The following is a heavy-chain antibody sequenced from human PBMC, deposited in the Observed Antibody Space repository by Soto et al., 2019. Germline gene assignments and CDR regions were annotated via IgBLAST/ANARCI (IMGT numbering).Heavy chain of an antibody. CDR2: ISYDGSNK. Sequence: QVQLVESGGGVVQPGRSLRLSCAASGFTFSTYGMHWVRQAPGKGLEWVAVISYDGSNKYYADSVKGRLTISRDNSKNTLYLHMNSLRAEDTAVYYCAKGQHCRSTSCYFYYYGVDVWGQGTTVAVSS. CDR1: GFTFSTYG. CDR3: AKGQHCRSTSCYFYYYGVDV. J-gene: IGHJ6*02. V-gene: IGHV3-30*18. D-gene: IGHD2-2*01.